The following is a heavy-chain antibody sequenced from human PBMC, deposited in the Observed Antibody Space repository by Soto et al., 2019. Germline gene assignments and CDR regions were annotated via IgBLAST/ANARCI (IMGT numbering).Heavy chain of an antibody. CDR1: GFTFSSYA. CDR3: ARDLQCTNGACYLHYYYGMDV. J-gene: IGHJ6*02. V-gene: IGHV3-30-3*01. D-gene: IGHD2-8*01. CDR2: ISYDGSNK. Sequence: QVQLVESGGGVVQPGRSLRLSCAASGFTFSSYAMHWVRQAPGKGLEWVAVISYDGSNKYYADSVKGRFTISRDNSKNTLYLQMNSLRAEDTGVYYCARDLQCTNGACYLHYYYGMDVWGQGTTVTVSS.